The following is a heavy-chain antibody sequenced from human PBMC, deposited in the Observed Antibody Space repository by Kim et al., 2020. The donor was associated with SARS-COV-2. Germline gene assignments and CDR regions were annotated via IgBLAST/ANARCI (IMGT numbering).Heavy chain of an antibody. Sequence: ASVKVSCKASGYTFTSYAMHWVRQAPGQRLEWMGWINAGNGNTKYSQKFQGRVTITRDTSASTAYMELSSLRSEDTAVYYCAREVFYAVNWFDPWGQGTLVTVSS. V-gene: IGHV1-3*01. CDR2: INAGNGNT. D-gene: IGHD4-17*01. J-gene: IGHJ5*02. CDR3: AREVFYAVNWFDP. CDR1: GYTFTSYA.